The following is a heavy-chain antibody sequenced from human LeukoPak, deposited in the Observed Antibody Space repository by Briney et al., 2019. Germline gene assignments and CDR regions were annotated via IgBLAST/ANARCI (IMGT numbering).Heavy chain of an antibody. Sequence: GGSLRLSCAASGFTFSSYSMNWVRQAPGKGLEWVSSNSSSSSYIYYADSVKGRFTISRDNAKNSLYLQMNSLRAEDTAVYYCARASFGAFDYWGQGTLVTVSS. CDR1: GFTFSSYS. J-gene: IGHJ4*02. CDR3: ARASFGAFDY. V-gene: IGHV3-21*01. D-gene: IGHD3-16*01. CDR2: NSSSSSYI.